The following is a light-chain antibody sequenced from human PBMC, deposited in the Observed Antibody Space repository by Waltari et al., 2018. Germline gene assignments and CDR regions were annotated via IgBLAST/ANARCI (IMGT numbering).Light chain of an antibody. CDR3: LAWDSDMSS. J-gene: IGLJ2*01. V-gene: IGLV3-1*01. CDR1: KLGDRY. Sequence: YELTQPPSVSVSPGQTASITCSGDKLGDRYICWYQQKPGQSPVLVMYQDLERPSGIPERFSGSKSGNTATLTISGTRAMDEADYYCLAWDSDMSSFGGGTKLTVL. CDR2: QDL.